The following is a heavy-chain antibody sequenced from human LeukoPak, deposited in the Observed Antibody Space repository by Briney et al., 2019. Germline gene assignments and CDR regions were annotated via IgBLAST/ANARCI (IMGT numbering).Heavy chain of an antibody. CDR3: ARPGLAFCGADCYSTEGYYFDY. V-gene: IGHV4-34*01. D-gene: IGHD2-21*01. J-gene: IGHJ4*02. CDR2: INHGGST. CDR1: GENFSIYF. Sequence: SETLSLTCAVYGENFSIYFYSWIRQPPGKGLEWIGEINHGGSTSYNPSLKSRVTISVDTSKNQCSLRLSSVTAADTAMDYCARPGLAFCGADCYSTEGYYFDYWSQGTLVTVSS.